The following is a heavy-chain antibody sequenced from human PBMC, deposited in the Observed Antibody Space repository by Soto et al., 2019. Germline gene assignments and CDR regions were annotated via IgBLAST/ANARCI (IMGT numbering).Heavy chain of an antibody. J-gene: IGHJ4*02. V-gene: IGHV3-48*01. Sequence: EVQLVESGGGLVQPGGSLRLSCAASGFTFSSYSMNWVRQAPGKGLEWVSHISSSSRTIYYADSVKGRFTISRDNAKNSLYLQMNSLRAEDTAVFYCARARFGTPMVPDAYFDYWGQGTLVTVSS. D-gene: IGHD5-18*01. CDR1: GFTFSSYS. CDR3: ARARFGTPMVPDAYFDY. CDR2: ISSSSRTI.